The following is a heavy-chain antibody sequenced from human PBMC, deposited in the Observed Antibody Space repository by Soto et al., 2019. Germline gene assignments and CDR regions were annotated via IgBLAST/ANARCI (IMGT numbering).Heavy chain of an antibody. CDR1: GYTFTRYV. V-gene: IGHV1-3*04. Sequence: QVRLVQSGAEVKRPGASVKVSCKASGYTFTRYVIHWVRQAPGQRLEWMGWINTGNDNTKYSQKLQGRVTITRDTAPSAADQELSSLRSEDTAVYHCMRGYCGASMCDQDSVAGRGHGTTVTVCS. D-gene: IGHD2-21*01. CDR3: MRGYCGASMCDQDSVAG. CDR2: INTGNDNT. J-gene: IGHJ6*02.